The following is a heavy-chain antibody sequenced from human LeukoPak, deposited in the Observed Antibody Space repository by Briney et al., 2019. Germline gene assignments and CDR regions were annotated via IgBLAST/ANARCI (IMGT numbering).Heavy chain of an antibody. V-gene: IGHV3-7*01. Sequence: GGSLRLSCAASGFTFSSYWMSWVRQAPGKGLEWVANIKQDGSEKYYVDSVKGRFTISRDNAKNSLYLQMNSLRAEDTAVYYCAREPYTTGTTLGYYYYYMDVWGKGTTVTVSS. CDR2: IKQDGSEK. CDR1: GFTFSSYW. J-gene: IGHJ6*03. CDR3: AREPYTTGTTLGYYYYYMDV. D-gene: IGHD1-1*01.